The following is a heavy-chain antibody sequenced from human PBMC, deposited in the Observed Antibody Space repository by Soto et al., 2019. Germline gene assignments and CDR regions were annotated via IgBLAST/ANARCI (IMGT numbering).Heavy chain of an antibody. J-gene: IGHJ6*02. V-gene: IGHV3-30-3*01. CDR2: ISYDGSNK. D-gene: IGHD5-12*01. CDR1: GFTFSSYA. Sequence: QVQLVESGGGVVQPGRSLRLSCAASGFTFSSYAMHWVRQAPGKGLEWVAVISYDGSNKYYADYVKGRFTISRDNSKNTLYLQMNSLRAEDTAVYYCARDYYRFNSGYGFSMDVWGQGTTVTVSS. CDR3: ARDYYRFNSGYGFSMDV.